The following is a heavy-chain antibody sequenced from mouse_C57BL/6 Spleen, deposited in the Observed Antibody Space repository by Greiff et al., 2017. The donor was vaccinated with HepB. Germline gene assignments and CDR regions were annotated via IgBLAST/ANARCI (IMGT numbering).Heavy chain of an antibody. CDR2: ISSGSSTI. J-gene: IGHJ2*01. Sequence: EVQLVESGGGLVKPGGSLKLSCAASGFTFSDYGMHWVRQAPEKGLEWVAYISSGSSTIYYADTVKGRFTISRDNAKNTLFLQMTSLRSEDTAMYYCARGLYYYGSSYLDYWGQGTTLTVSS. D-gene: IGHD1-1*01. CDR1: GFTFSDYG. CDR3: ARGLYYYGSSYLDY. V-gene: IGHV5-17*01.